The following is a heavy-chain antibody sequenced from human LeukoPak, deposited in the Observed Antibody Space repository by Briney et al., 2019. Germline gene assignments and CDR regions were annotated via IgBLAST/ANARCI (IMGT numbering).Heavy chain of an antibody. J-gene: IGHJ1*01. D-gene: IGHD3-22*01. CDR1: GYSISSGYY. CDR3: ARVVQSTDSSGFYLPEYFQH. CDR2: HYHCWSP. Sequence: SDTLSLTCTVSGYSISSGYYWGWIRQPPGKGLEWIGRHYHCWSPFYNPSLKSRVTIYVDTSKNQSSLKLISVTAADTAVYYCARVVQSTDSSGFYLPEYFQHWGQGTLVTVSS. V-gene: IGHV4-38-2*02.